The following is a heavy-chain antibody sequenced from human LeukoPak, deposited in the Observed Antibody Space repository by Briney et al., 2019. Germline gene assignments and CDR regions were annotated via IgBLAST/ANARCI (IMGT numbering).Heavy chain of an antibody. Sequence: GGSLRLSCAVSGITLSNYGMSWVRQAPGKGLEWLANIKQDGGEKYYVDSVRGRFTISRDNDKNSLFLQMTSLRAEDTAVYYCVRVGGRYSPLGYWGQGTLVTVSS. D-gene: IGHD3-16*02. CDR1: GITLSNYG. CDR3: VRVGGRYSPLGY. J-gene: IGHJ4*02. CDR2: IKQDGGEK. V-gene: IGHV3-7*01.